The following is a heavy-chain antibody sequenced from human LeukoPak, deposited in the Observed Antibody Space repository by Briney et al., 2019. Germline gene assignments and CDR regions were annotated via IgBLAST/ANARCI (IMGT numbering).Heavy chain of an antibody. CDR3: ARCYSSYYYYYYWTS. V-gene: IGHV1-8*03. CDR1: GYTFTSYD. CDR2: MNPNSGNT. D-gene: IGHD6-13*01. J-gene: IGHJ6*03. Sequence: ASVKVSCKASGYTFTSYDINWVRQATGQGLEWMGWMNPNSGNTGYAQKFQGRVTITRNTSISTAYMELSSLRSEDTAVYYCARCYSSYYYYYYWTSGAKGPRSPSP.